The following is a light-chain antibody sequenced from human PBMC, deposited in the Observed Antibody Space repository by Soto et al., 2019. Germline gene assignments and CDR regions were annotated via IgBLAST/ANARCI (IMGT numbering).Light chain of an antibody. CDR3: QQYNNWLPWT. J-gene: IGKJ1*01. V-gene: IGKV3-15*01. Sequence: EIVMTQSPATLSVSPGERATLSCRASQSVSSNLAWYQQKPGQTPRLLIYGASTRATDIPARFSGSGSGKEFTLTISSLQSEDFAVYYCQQYNNWLPWTFGQGTKVEIK. CDR2: GAS. CDR1: QSVSSN.